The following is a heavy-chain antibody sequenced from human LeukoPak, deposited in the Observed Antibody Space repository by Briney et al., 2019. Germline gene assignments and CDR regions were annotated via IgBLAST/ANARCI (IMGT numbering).Heavy chain of an antibody. D-gene: IGHD3-22*01. CDR1: GFTCSSYS. CDR2: ISSSSSYI. CDR3: ARDRRFPYYYDSSGYYFDY. Sequence: GGSLRLSCAPSGFTCSSYSMNWVRQAPGKGLEWVSSISSSSSYIYYADSVKGRFTISRDNAKNILYLQMNSLRAEDTAVYYCARDRRFPYYYDSSGYYFDYWGQGTLVTVSS. V-gene: IGHV3-21*01. J-gene: IGHJ4*02.